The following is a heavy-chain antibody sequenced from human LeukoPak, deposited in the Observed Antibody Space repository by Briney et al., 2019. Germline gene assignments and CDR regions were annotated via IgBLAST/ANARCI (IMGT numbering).Heavy chain of an antibody. CDR2: IWYDGSNK. CDR3: ARAVGATQAFDY. J-gene: IGHJ4*02. CDR1: GFTFSSYG. Sequence: PGRSLRLSCAASGFTFSSYGMHWVRQAPGKGLEWVAVIWYDGSNKYYADSVKGRFTISRDNSKNTLYLQMNSLRAEDTAVYYCARAVGATQAFDYWGQGTLVTVSS. D-gene: IGHD1-26*01. V-gene: IGHV3-33*01.